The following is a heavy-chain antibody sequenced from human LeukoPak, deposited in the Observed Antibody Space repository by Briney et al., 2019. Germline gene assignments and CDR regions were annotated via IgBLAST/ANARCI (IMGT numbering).Heavy chain of an antibody. CDR2: IIPIFGTA. Sequence: VASVKVSCKASGGTFSSYAISWVRQAPGQGLEWMGGIIPIFGTANYAQKFQGRVTITADESTSTAYMELSSLRSEDTAVYYCTSVTTVGWFDPWGQGTLVTVSS. CDR3: TSVTTVGWFDP. V-gene: IGHV1-69*01. CDR1: GGTFSSYA. J-gene: IGHJ5*02. D-gene: IGHD4-11*01.